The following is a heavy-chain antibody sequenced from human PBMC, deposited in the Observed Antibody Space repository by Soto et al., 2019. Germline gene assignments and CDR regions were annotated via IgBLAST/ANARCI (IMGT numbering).Heavy chain of an antibody. CDR3: ASGYTTVTNERIDAFDI. V-gene: IGHV3-21*01. CDR2: ISSSSSYI. D-gene: IGHD4-17*01. J-gene: IGHJ3*02. Sequence: EVQLVESGGGLVKPGGSLRLSCAASGFTFSSYSMNWVRQAPGKGLEWVSSISSSSSYIYYADSVKGRFTITRDNAKNQLYLQMNSLRAKDTAVYYCASGYTTVTNERIDAFDIRGQGTMVTVSS. CDR1: GFTFSSYS.